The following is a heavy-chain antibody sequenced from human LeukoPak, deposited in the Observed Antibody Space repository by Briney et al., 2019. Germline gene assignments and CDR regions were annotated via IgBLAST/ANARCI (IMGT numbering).Heavy chain of an antibody. V-gene: IGHV4-39*07. CDR1: GGSISSGSYY. Sequence: SETLSLTCTVSGGSISSGSYYWGWIRQPPGKGLEWIGSVYYTGASYYNPSLKSRVTISIDTSKNHFSLNLTSVTAADTAVYYCARGAPPQNWGQGALVTVSS. CDR2: VYYTGAS. J-gene: IGHJ4*02. CDR3: ARGAPPQN.